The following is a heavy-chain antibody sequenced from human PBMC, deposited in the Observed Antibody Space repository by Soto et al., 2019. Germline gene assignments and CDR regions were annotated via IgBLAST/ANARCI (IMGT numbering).Heavy chain of an antibody. V-gene: IGHV1-2*02. Sequence: GXSXKVSFKASGYTXTGYYMNWVRQAPGQGLEWMGWINPNSGGTKYAKKFQGRVTMTRDTSISTAYMELSRLRSDDTDVYYCARNDYGGKSYFDYWGQGTLVTVSS. D-gene: IGHD4-17*01. CDR2: INPNSGGT. CDR3: ARNDYGGKSYFDY. J-gene: IGHJ4*02. CDR1: GYTXTGYY.